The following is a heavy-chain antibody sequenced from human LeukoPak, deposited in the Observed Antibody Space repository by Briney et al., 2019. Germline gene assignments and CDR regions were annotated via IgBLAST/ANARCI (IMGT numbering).Heavy chain of an antibody. D-gene: IGHD2-15*01. CDR1: GGTFSSYA. V-gene: IGHV1-69*13. J-gene: IGHJ5*02. Sequence: GASVKVSCKASGGTFSSYAISWVRQAPGQGLEWMGGIIPIFTTANYAQKFQGRVTITADESTSTAYMELSSLRSEDTAVYYCARLGWRCSGGSCYSGGNWFDPWGQGTLVTVSS. CDR2: IIPIFTTA. CDR3: ARLGWRCSGGSCYSGGNWFDP.